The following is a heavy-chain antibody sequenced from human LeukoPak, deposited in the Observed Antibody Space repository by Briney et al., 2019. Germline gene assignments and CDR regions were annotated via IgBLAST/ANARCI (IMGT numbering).Heavy chain of an antibody. J-gene: IGHJ5*02. V-gene: IGHV4-4*07. CDR1: GGSISSYY. Sequence: SETLSLTCTVSGGSISSYYWSWIRQPAGKGLEWIGRIYTSGTTHYNPSLKSRVTMSVDTSKNQFSLKLSSVTAADTAVYYCARHYCSSTSCYENWFDPWGQGTLVTVSS. CDR2: IYTSGTT. D-gene: IGHD2-2*01. CDR3: ARHYCSSTSCYENWFDP.